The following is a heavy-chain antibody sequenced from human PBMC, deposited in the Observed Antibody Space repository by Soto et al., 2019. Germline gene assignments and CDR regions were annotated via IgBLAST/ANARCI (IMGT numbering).Heavy chain of an antibody. J-gene: IGHJ5*02. Sequence: GGSLRLSCAASGFTLSSYAMSWVRQAPGKGLEWVSAISGSGGSTYYADSVKGRFTISRDNSKNTLYLQMNSLRAEDTAVYYCARDGPVGGLAVAGSRNWFDPWGQGTLVTVSS. CDR3: ARDGPVGGLAVAGSRNWFDP. CDR1: GFTLSSYA. CDR2: ISGSGGST. V-gene: IGHV3-23*01. D-gene: IGHD6-19*01.